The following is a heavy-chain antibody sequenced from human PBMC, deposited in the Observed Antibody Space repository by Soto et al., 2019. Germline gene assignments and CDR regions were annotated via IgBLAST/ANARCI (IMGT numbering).Heavy chain of an antibody. D-gene: IGHD6-13*01. Sequence: PGGSLRLSCAASGFTFSSYAMSWVRQAPGKGLEWVSVIGGSGRNTFYADSVKGRFTISRDDSNNTLFLQMSTLRAEDTAIYYCAKSHFPIAASRQPHFDHWGQGALVTVSS. CDR3: AKSHFPIAASRQPHFDH. V-gene: IGHV3-23*01. CDR1: GFTFSSYA. J-gene: IGHJ4*02. CDR2: IGGSGRNT.